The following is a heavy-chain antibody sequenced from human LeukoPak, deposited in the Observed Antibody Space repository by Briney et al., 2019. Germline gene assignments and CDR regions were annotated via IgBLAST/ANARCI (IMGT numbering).Heavy chain of an antibody. CDR2: ISAYNGNT. CDR3: ARKQRLSGATKIAFEI. Sequence: ASVKVSCKASGYTFTSYGISWVRQAPGQGLGWMGWISAYNGNTNYAQKLQGRVTMTTDTSTSTACMELRSLRSDDTAVYYCARKQRLSGATKIAFEIWGQGTMVTVSS. D-gene: IGHD7-27*01. CDR1: GYTFTSYG. J-gene: IGHJ3*02. V-gene: IGHV1-18*01.